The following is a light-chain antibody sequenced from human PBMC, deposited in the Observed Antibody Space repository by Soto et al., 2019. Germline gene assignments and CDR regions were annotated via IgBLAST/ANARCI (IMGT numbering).Light chain of an antibody. CDR3: QSYDSTLRGWV. J-gene: IGLJ3*02. CDR2: RNS. V-gene: IGLV1-40*01. CDR1: SYNIGSGYD. Sequence: QPVLTQPPSVSGAPGQRVTISCTGSSYNIGSGYDVHWYQQLPGTAPKLLIFRNSNRPSGVPERFSGSKSGTSASLAITGLQADDEADYYCQSYDSTLRGWVFGGGTKVTVL.